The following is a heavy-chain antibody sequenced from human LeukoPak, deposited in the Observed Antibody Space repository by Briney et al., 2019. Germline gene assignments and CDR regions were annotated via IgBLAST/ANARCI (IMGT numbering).Heavy chain of an antibody. Sequence: GSNKYHADSVKGRFTISRDNSKNTLYLQMNSLRAEDTAVYYCAKDLGIAAAGTSAGIDYWGQGILVTVSS. J-gene: IGHJ4*02. CDR2: GSNK. CDR3: AKDLGIAAAGTSAGIDY. D-gene: IGHD6-13*01. V-gene: IGHV3-30*02.